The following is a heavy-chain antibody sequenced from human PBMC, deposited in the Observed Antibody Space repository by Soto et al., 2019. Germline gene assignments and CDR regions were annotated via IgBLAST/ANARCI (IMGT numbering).Heavy chain of an antibody. CDR3: AKVPRGSNFGYYNF. D-gene: IGHD5-18*01. CDR2: VWKDGSNR. CDR1: GVTFSDYG. J-gene: IGHJ4*02. V-gene: IGHV3-30*02. Sequence: GGSLRLSCSASGVTFSDYGMHWVRQAPGKGLEWVAGVWKDGSNRYYVDSVKGRFTISRDNSKNTLYLQMNSLRDEGTAVYYCAKVPRGSNFGYYNFWGQGTLVTVSS.